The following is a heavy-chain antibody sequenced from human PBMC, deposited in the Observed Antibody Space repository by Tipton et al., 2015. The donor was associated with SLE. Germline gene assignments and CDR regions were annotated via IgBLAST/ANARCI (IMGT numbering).Heavy chain of an antibody. V-gene: IGHV3-23*01. CDR3: AKATSPLGYFDY. CDR2: ISGSGGST. CDR1: GFTFSSYA. J-gene: IGHJ4*02. Sequence: SLRLSCAASGFTFSSYAMSWVRQAPGKGLEWGSAISGSGGSTYYADSVKGRFTISRDNSKNTLYLQMNSLRAEDTAVYYCAKATSPLGYFDYWGQGTLVTVSS.